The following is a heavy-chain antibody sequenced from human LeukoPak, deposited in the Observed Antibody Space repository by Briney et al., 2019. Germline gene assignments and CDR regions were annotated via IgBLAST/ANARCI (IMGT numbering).Heavy chain of an antibody. D-gene: IGHD3-3*01. CDR1: GYTFTGYY. CDR2: INPISGGT. J-gene: IGHJ6*03. V-gene: IGHV1-2*02. CDR3: ARDFRRYDLWSGYQHRYYYMDV. Sequence: ASVKFSCKASGYTFTGYYMHWVRQGPGQGLEWMGWINPISGGTNYAQKFQGRVTMTRDTSISTAYMELSRLRSDDTAVYYCARDFRRYDLWSGYQHRYYYMDVWGKGTTVTVSS.